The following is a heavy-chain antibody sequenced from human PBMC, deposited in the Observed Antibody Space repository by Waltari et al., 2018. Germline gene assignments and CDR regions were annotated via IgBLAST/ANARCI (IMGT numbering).Heavy chain of an antibody. Sequence: QVQLVQSGAAVKKPGASVKVSCKASGYTFTGYYMPWVRQAPGHGLECMVRINPNSGGTNYAQKCQGRVTMTRDTSISTAYMELSRLRSDDTAVYYCAREGATVTLLFDYWGQGTLVTVSS. CDR2: INPNSGGT. V-gene: IGHV1-2*06. CDR1: GYTFTGYY. J-gene: IGHJ4*02. D-gene: IGHD4-17*01. CDR3: AREGATVTLLFDY.